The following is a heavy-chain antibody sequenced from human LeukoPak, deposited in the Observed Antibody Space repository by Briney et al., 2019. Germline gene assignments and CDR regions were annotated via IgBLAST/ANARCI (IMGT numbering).Heavy chain of an antibody. Sequence: SETLSLTCTVSVGSISSYYWSWIRQPPGKGLEWIGYIYYSGSTNYNPSLKSRVTISVDTSKNQFSLKLSSVTAADTAVYCCARDDYGGYWGQGTLVTVSS. J-gene: IGHJ4*02. CDR1: VGSISSYY. V-gene: IGHV4-59*12. CDR3: ARDDYGGY. D-gene: IGHD4-23*01. CDR2: IYYSGST.